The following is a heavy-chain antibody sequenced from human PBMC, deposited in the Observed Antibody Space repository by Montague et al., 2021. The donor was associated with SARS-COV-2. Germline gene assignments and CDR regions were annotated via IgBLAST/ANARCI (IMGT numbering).Heavy chain of an antibody. CDR3: QVSD. D-gene: IGHD3-10*01. CDR2: VSYDGSIQ. V-gene: IGHV3-30*09. CDR1: GFTFNDYS. Sequence: SLRLSCAASGFTFNDYSFHWVRQAPGKGLQWVAVVSYDGSIQRYADSVRGRFAISKDSSKNTLYFCARSGGVFWFRASVAQVSDWGQGILVTVSS. J-gene: IGHJ4*02.